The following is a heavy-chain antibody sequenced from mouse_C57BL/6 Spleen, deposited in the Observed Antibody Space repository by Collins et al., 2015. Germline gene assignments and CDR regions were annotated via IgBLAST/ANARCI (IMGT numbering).Heavy chain of an antibody. D-gene: IGHD1-1*01. J-gene: IGHJ4*01. CDR1: GFSLTSYG. CDR2: IWRGGST. V-gene: IGHV2-5*01. Sequence: QVQLKQSGPGLVQPSQSLSITCTVSGFSLTSYGVHWVRQSPGKGLEWLGVIWRGGSTDYNAAFMSRLSITKDNSKSQVFFKMNSLQADDTAIYYCAKNNYYGSSPYYAMDYWGQGTSVTVSS. CDR3: AKNNYYGSSPYYAMDY.